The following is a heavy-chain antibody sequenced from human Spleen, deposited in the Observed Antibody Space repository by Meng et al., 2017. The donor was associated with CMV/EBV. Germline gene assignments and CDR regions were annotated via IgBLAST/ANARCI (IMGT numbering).Heavy chain of an antibody. CDR2: IYYTGNT. CDR1: GGSISSSSYY. V-gene: IGHV4-39*07. CDR3: ARGPDHGTLFGFLIMPADYHGLDA. Sequence: SETLSLTCTVSGGSISSSSYYWSWIRQTPGKGLEYIGSIYYTGNTYYNPSLKSRITISRDTSKNQFSLRLTSVTAADTAVYYCARGPDHGTLFGFLIMPADYHGLDAWGRGTTVTVSS. J-gene: IGHJ6*02. D-gene: IGHD3-3*01.